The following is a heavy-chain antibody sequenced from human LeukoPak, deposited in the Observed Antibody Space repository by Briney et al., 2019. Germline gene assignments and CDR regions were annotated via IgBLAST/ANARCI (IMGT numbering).Heavy chain of an antibody. Sequence: GASVKVSCKASGYTFTGYYMHWVRQAHGQGLEWMGWINPNSGGTNYAQKFQGRVTMTRDTSISTAYMELSRLRSDDTAVYYCAGGCSSTSCHPPHYYYYCMDVWGKGTTVTVSS. D-gene: IGHD2-2*01. CDR1: GYTFTGYY. V-gene: IGHV1-2*02. CDR3: AGGCSSTSCHPPHYYYYCMDV. J-gene: IGHJ6*03. CDR2: INPNSGGT.